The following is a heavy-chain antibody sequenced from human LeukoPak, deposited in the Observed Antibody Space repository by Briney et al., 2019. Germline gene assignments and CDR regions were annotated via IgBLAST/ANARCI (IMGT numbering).Heavy chain of an antibody. D-gene: IGHD6-13*01. CDR1: GFTFSDYY. V-gene: IGHV3-11*01. CDR3: ARVGRAITAAGFGAFDI. Sequence: GGSLRLSCAASGFTFSDYYMSWIRQAPGKGLEWVSHIGTSGSSIYYADSVKGRFTISRDNAKKSFYLQMNSLRAEDTAVYYCARVGRAITAAGFGAFDIWGQGTMVIVSS. CDR2: IGTSGSSI. J-gene: IGHJ3*02.